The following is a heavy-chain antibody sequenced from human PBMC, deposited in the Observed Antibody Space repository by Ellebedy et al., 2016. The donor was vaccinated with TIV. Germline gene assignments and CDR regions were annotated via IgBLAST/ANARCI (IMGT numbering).Heavy chain of an antibody. Sequence: MPGGSLRLSCAASGFSFNSYAMSWVRQAPGKGLEWIGAINHSGSTNYNPSLKSRVTISVDTSKNQFSLKLSSVTAADTAVYYCASHYSSGSAWFDPWGQGTLVTVSS. CDR1: GFSFNSYA. D-gene: IGHD6-19*01. J-gene: IGHJ5*02. V-gene: IGHV4-34*01. CDR2: INHSGST. CDR3: ASHYSSGSAWFDP.